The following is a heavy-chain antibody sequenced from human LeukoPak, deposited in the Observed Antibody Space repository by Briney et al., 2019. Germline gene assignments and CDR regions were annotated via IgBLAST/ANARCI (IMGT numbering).Heavy chain of an antibody. J-gene: IGHJ2*01. Sequence: GSLRLSCAASGFTFSSYWMSWVRQPPGKGLEWIGNIYYSESTNYNPSLKSRVTISIDTSKNQFSLKLSSVTAADTAVYYCARFIDSSGYYFSGWYFDLWGRGTLVTVSS. D-gene: IGHD3-22*01. CDR3: ARFIDSSGYYFSGWYFDL. CDR1: GFTFSSYW. V-gene: IGHV4-4*02. CDR2: IYYSEST.